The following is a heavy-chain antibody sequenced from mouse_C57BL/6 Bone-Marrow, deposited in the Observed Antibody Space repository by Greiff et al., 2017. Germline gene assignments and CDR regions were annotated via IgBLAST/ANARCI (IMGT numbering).Heavy chain of an antibody. Sequence: QVQLKESGPELVKPGASVKLSCKASGYTFTSYDINWVKQRPGQGLEWIGWIYPRDGSTKYNEKFKGNATLTVDTSSSTADMELPSLTSEDSAVYFCARSPITTVAYFDYWGQGTTLTVSS. V-gene: IGHV1-85*01. D-gene: IGHD1-1*01. CDR3: ARSPITTVAYFDY. CDR1: GYTFTSYD. J-gene: IGHJ2*01. CDR2: IYPRDGST.